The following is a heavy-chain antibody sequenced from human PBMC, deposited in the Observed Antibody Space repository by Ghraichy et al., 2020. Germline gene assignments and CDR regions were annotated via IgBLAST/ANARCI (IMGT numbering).Heavy chain of an antibody. Sequence: SETLSLTCAVYGGSFSGHLWSWIRQPPGKGLEWIGEISHSGSTNYNPSLKSRVTMSLDTSKNQFYLNLGSVTAADTSVYYCARRSGSDGWSYSHWGQGTLVTVS. CDR1: GGSFSGHL. CDR3: ARRSGSDGWSYSH. J-gene: IGHJ4*02. CDR2: ISHSGST. D-gene: IGHD6-19*01. V-gene: IGHV4-34*01.